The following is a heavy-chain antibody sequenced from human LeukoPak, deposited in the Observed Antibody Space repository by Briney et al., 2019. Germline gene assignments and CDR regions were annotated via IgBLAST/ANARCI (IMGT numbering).Heavy chain of an antibody. CDR1: GFTFSSYA. Sequence: GGSLRLSCAASGFTFSSYAMHWVRQAPGKGLEWVAVISYDGSNKYYADSVKGRFTISRDNSKNTLYLQMNSLRAEDTAVYYCARGNVRSGGLDPWGQGTLVTVSS. D-gene: IGHD2-15*01. V-gene: IGHV3-30-3*01. CDR2: ISYDGSNK. CDR3: ARGNVRSGGLDP. J-gene: IGHJ5*02.